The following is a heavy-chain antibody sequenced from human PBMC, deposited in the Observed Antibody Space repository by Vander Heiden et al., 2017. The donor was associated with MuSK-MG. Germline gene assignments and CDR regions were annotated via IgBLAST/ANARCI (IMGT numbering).Heavy chain of an antibody. CDR3: TRQGIAARPRDNWFDP. V-gene: IGHV3-73*02. D-gene: IGHD6-6*01. CDR1: GFTFSGSA. Sequence: EVQLVESGGGLVQPGGSLKLSCADSGFTFSGSAMHWVRQASGKGLEWVGRIRSKANSYATAYAASVKGRFTISRDDSKNTAYLQMNSLKTEETAVYYCTRQGIAARPRDNWFDPWGQGTMVTVSS. J-gene: IGHJ5*02. CDR2: IRSKANSYAT.